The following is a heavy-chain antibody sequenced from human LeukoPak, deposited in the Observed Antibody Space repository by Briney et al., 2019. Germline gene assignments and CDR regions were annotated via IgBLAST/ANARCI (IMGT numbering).Heavy chain of an antibody. CDR3: ANSPHYYGSGSYDY. Sequence: GGSLRLSCAASGFTFSSYAMSWVRQAPGKGLEWVSAISGSGGSTYYADSVKGRFTISRDNSKNTLYLQMNSLRAEDTAVYYCANSPHYYGSGSYDYWGQGTLVTVSS. CDR2: ISGSGGST. V-gene: IGHV3-23*01. J-gene: IGHJ4*02. D-gene: IGHD3-10*01. CDR1: GFTFSSYA.